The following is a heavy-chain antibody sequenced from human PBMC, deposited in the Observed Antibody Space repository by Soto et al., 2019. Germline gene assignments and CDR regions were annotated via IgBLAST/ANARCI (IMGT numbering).Heavy chain of an antibody. CDR2: ISVGGGST. D-gene: IGHD6-13*01. CDR1: GFTFTSYA. CDR3: AKSMSYSSSWWDFDY. V-gene: IGHV3-23*01. J-gene: IGHJ4*02. Sequence: GGSLRLSCAASGFTFTSYAMSWVRQAPGKGLEWVSTISVGGGSTYYAASVKGRFTISRDNSKNTLYLQMNSLRAEDTAVYYCAKSMSYSSSWWDFDYWGQGTLVTVSS.